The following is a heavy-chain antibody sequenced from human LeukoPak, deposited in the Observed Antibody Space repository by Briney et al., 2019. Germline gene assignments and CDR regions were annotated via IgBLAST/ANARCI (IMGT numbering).Heavy chain of an antibody. CDR3: ARPVTGTTFVGYDY. V-gene: IGHV3-48*01. D-gene: IGHD1-7*01. J-gene: IGHJ4*02. CDR1: GFTFSSYS. CDR2: ISSSSSTI. Sequence: GGSLRLSCAASGFTFSSYSMNWVRQAPGKGLEWVSYISSSSSTIYYADSVKGRFTISRDNAKNSLYLQMNSLRAEDTAVYYCARPVTGTTFVGYDYWGQGTLVTVSS.